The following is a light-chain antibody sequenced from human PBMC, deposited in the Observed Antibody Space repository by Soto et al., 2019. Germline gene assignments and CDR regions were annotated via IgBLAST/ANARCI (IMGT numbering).Light chain of an antibody. V-gene: IGLV2-11*01. CDR2: AVT. CDR1: SSDVGGYNY. CDR3: CSYAGTFTYV. J-gene: IGLJ1*01. Sequence: QSVLTQPRSVSGSPGQSVTISCTGTSSDVGGYNYVSWFQQHPGKAPKLMIYAVTERPSGVPDRFSGSKSGNTASLTIPGLQAEDEADYYCCSYAGTFTYVFGTGTKVTVL.